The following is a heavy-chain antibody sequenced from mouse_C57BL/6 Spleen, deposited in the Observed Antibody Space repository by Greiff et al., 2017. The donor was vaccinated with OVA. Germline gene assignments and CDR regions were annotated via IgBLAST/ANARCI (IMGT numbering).Heavy chain of an antibody. V-gene: IGHV1-59*01. D-gene: IGHD6-5*01. J-gene: IGHJ2*01. CDR3: ASGAYPGN. Sequence: QVQLQQSGAELVRPGTSVKLSCKASGYTFTSYWMHWVNQRPGQGLEWIGVIDPSDSYTNYNQKLKGKATLTVDTSSSTAYMQLSSLTSEDSAVYYCASGAYPGNWGQGTTLTVSS. CDR2: IDPSDSYT. CDR1: GYTFTSYW.